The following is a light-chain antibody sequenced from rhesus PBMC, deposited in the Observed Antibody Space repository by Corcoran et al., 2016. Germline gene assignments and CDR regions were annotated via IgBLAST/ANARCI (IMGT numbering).Light chain of an antibody. V-gene: IGKV1-43*02. CDR2: AAS. Sequence: DIQMTQSPSSLSASVGDRVTITCRASQGISTYLNWYQQKPGEAPKRLIYAASSLQSGVPSRFSGSGSGTEFALTISSLQPEDFATYYCLQYNSDPYSFGRGTKVEIK. J-gene: IGKJ2*01. CDR1: QGISTY. CDR3: LQYNSDPYS.